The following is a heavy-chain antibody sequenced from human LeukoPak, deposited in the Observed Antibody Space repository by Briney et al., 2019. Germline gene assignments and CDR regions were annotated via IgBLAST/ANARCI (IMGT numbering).Heavy chain of an antibody. CDR3: AKMYYDFWSGLPYYFDY. CDR1: GFTFSSYG. V-gene: IGHV3-30*18. D-gene: IGHD3-3*01. Sequence: GGSLRLSCAASGFTFSSYGMHWVRQAPGKGLEWVAVISHDGSNKYYADSVKGRFTISRDNSKNTLYLQMNSLRAEDTAVYYCAKMYYDFWSGLPYYFDYWGQGTLVTVSS. J-gene: IGHJ4*02. CDR2: ISHDGSNK.